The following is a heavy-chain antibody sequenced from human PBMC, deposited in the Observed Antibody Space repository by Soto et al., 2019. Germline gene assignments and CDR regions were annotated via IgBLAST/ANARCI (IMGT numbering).Heavy chain of an antibody. CDR3: AKDPGSGFDY. CDR1: GFTFSSFE. Sequence: GGSLRLSCAASGFTFSSFEMNWVRQAPGKGLEWVSYISGSGSSTYYADSVKGRFTISRDNSKNTLYLQMNSLRAEDTAVYYYAKDPGSGFDYWGQGTLVTVSS. V-gene: IGHV3-23*01. D-gene: IGHD1-26*01. CDR2: ISGSGSST. J-gene: IGHJ4*02.